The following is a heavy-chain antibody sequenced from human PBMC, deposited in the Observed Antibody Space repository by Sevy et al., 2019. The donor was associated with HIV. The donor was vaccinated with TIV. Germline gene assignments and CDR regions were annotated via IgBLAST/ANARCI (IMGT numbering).Heavy chain of an antibody. Sequence: GGCLRLSCAASGFTFSSYWMSWVRQAPGKGLEWVANIKQDGSEKYYVDSVKGRFTISRDNAKNSLYLQMNSLRAEDTAVYYCARDFDYYDSSGYFYYWGQGTLVTVSS. V-gene: IGHV3-7*01. D-gene: IGHD3-22*01. CDR3: ARDFDYYDSSGYFYY. CDR2: IKQDGSEK. J-gene: IGHJ4*02. CDR1: GFTFSSYW.